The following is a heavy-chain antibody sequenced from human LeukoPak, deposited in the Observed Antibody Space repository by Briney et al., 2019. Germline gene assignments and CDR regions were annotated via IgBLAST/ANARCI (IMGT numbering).Heavy chain of an antibody. Sequence: PGGSLGLSCTASGFTFGDYAMSWFRQAPGKGLEWVGFIRSKAYGGTTEYAASVKGRFTISRDDSKSIAYLQMNSLKTEDTAVYYCTRFPRYSSGYYYGMDVWGQGTTVTVSS. CDR2: IRSKAYGGTT. D-gene: IGHD6-19*01. V-gene: IGHV3-49*03. CDR1: GFTFGDYA. J-gene: IGHJ6*02. CDR3: TRFPRYSSGYYYGMDV.